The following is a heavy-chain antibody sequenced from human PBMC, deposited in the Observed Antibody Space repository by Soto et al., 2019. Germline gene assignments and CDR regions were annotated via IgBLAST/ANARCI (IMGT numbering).Heavy chain of an antibody. J-gene: IGHJ6*02. V-gene: IGHV3-11*06. CDR1: GFTFSDYY. CDR2: ISSSSYT. CDR3: ARYSSSWPNYYYYYGMDV. Sequence: PGGSLRLSCAASGFTFSDYYMSWIRQAPGKWLEWVSYISSSSYTNYADSVKGRFTISRDNAKNSLYLQMNSLRAEDTAVYYCARYSSSWPNYYYYYGMDVWGQGXTVTVSS. D-gene: IGHD6-13*01.